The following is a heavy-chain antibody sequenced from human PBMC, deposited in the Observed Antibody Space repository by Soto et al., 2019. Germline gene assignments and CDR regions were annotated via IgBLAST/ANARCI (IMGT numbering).Heavy chain of an antibody. V-gene: IGHV5-51*01. Sequence: PGESLKISCKGSGYSFASHWVAWVRQMPEKGLEWIGTIYPGDSDTKYSSAFRGHVTISADTSVSTAYLQWRSLEATDSAIYYCARYSGSYWHYLDFGGQGTLVTVSS. D-gene: IGHD1-26*01. CDR2: IYPGDSDT. CDR1: GYSFASHW. J-gene: IGHJ4*02. CDR3: ARYSGSYWHYLDF.